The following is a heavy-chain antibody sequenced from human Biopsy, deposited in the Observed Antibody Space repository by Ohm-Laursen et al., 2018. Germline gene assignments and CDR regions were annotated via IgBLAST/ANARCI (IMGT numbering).Heavy chain of an antibody. D-gene: IGHD5-18*01. CDR3: ARLAYSEYRRDPLDV. J-gene: IGHJ3*01. Sequence: SVKVSCKASGYTFTGYYIHWVRQAPGQGLEWMGWINPNNGGTNYAHKFQGRVTMTRDTSISTAYMHLSGLTSDDTAVYYCARLAYSEYRRDPLDVWGQGTMVTVSS. CDR1: GYTFTGYY. V-gene: IGHV1-2*02. CDR2: INPNNGGT.